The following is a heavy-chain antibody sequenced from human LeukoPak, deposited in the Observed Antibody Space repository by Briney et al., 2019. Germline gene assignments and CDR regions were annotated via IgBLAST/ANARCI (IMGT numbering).Heavy chain of an antibody. Sequence: GGSLRLSGAASGFTFSSYWMHWVRHAPGKGLVWVSRINSDGSSTSYADSVKGRFTISRDNAKNTLYLQINSLRAEDTAVYYCARGNAHAFDIWGQGTMVTVSS. CDR3: ARGNAHAFDI. V-gene: IGHV3-74*01. CDR2: INSDGSST. D-gene: IGHD1-1*01. CDR1: GFTFSSYW. J-gene: IGHJ3*02.